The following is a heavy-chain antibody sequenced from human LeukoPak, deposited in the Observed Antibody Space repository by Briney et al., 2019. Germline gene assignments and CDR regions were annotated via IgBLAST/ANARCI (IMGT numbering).Heavy chain of an antibody. Sequence: SQTLSLTCAISGDSVSDNIIAWNWIRWRPSRGLEWLGRTAYRSKWSTDYALSVRGRISINPDTSKNQISLQLNSVTPEDTAVYYCARNSVAMDVWGQGTTVTVSS. CDR2: TAYRSKWST. CDR1: GDSVSDNIIA. CDR3: ARNSVAMDV. J-gene: IGHJ6*02. D-gene: IGHD4-23*01. V-gene: IGHV6-1*01.